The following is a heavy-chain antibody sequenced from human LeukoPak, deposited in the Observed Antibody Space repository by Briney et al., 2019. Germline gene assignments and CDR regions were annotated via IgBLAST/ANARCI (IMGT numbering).Heavy chain of an antibody. CDR3: ARAGYSYGRYYYYMDV. D-gene: IGHD5-18*01. J-gene: IGHJ6*03. Sequence: GGSLRLSCAASGFTFSSSAMSWVRQAPGKGLEWVSYISSSSSTIYYADSVKGRFTISRDNAKNSLYLQMNSLGAEDTAVYYCARAGYSYGRYYYYMDVWGKGTTVTVSS. CDR2: ISSSSSTI. V-gene: IGHV3-48*01. CDR1: GFTFSSSA.